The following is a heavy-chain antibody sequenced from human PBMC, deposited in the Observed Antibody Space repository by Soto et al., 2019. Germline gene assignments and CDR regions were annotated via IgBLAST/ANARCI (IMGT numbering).Heavy chain of an antibody. CDR3: AKSSGFDCSSTSCLPRLFDY. CDR2: ISGTGART. D-gene: IGHD2-2*01. Sequence: GGSLRLSCAASGFTFSSYAMSRVRQAPGKGLEWVAAISGTGARTFYDDSVKGRFTISRDNSRSTLYLQMNSLRAEDTAVYYCAKSSGFDCSSTSCLPRLFDYWGQGTLVTVSS. V-gene: IGHV3-23*01. CDR1: GFTFSSYA. J-gene: IGHJ4*02.